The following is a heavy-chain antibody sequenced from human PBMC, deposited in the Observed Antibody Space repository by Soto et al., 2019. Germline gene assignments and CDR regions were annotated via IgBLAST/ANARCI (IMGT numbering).Heavy chain of an antibody. CDR2: IIPIFGTA. CDR1: GGTFSSYA. D-gene: IGHD2-15*01. V-gene: IGHV1-69*12. Sequence: QVQLVQSGAEVKKPGSSVKVSCKASGGTFSSYAISWVRQAPGQGLEWMGGIIPIFGTANYAQKFQGRVTITADESTSTAYMELSSLRAEDTAVYYCATLYCSGGSCYHYYYGMDVWGQGTTGTVSS. CDR3: ATLYCSGGSCYHYYYGMDV. J-gene: IGHJ6*02.